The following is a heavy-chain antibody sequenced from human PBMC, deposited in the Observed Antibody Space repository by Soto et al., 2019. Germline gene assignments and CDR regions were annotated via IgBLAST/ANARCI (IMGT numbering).Heavy chain of an antibody. CDR2: ISHSGST. D-gene: IGHD4-17*01. V-gene: IGHV4-4*02. Sequence: SETLSLTCAVSGGSITSSNWWSWVRQPPGKGLEWLGQISHSGSTDYNPSLKSRVSISVDKSKNRLSLKLSSVTAADTALYYCASGDFSHFDLWGQGTLVTVSS. CDR3: ASGDFSHFDL. J-gene: IGHJ4*02. CDR1: GGSITSSNW.